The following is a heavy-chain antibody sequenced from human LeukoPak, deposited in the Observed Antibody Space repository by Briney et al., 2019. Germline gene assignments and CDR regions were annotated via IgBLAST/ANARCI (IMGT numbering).Heavy chain of an antibody. Sequence: PSETLSLTCAVSGYSISSGYYWGWIRQPPGKGLEWIGSIYHSGSTYYNPPLKSRVTISVGTSKNQFSLKLSSVTAADTAVYYCACSDTGYNWFDPWGQGTLVTVSS. CDR3: ACSDTGYNWFDP. J-gene: IGHJ5*02. V-gene: IGHV4-38-2*01. CDR1: GYSISSGYY. CDR2: IYHSGST. D-gene: IGHD5-18*01.